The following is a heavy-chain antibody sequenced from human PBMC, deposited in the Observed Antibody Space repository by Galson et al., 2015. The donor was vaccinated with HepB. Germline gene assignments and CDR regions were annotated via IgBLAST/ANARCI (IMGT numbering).Heavy chain of an antibody. CDR2: IIPIFGTA. V-gene: IGHV1-69*13. CDR3: ARGAARRPLYFDY. D-gene: IGHD6-6*01. Sequence: SVKVSCKASGGTFSSYTISWVRQAPGQGLEWMGRIIPIFGTANYAQKFQGRVTITADESTSTAYMELSSLRSEDTAVYYCARGAARRPLYFDYWGQGTLVTVSS. CDR1: GGTFSSYT. J-gene: IGHJ4*02.